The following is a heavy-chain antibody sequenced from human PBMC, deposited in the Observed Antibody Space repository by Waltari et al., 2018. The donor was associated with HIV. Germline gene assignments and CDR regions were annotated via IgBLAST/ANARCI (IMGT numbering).Heavy chain of an antibody. CDR2: SSPTGDFI. D-gene: IGHD4-17*01. J-gene: IGHJ4*01. CDR3: AATVTTRGTFDY. CDR1: VFTFSRYP. Sequence: EVQLVESGGGLVRPVGSLRLSCAFPVFTFSRYPINWVRQIPGKGLQWVSYSSPTGDFIYHADSVQGRFIISRDNTKKSLYLQMKDLRDSDTAVYHCAATVTTRGTFDYWGNGTLVSV. V-gene: IGHV3-21*01.